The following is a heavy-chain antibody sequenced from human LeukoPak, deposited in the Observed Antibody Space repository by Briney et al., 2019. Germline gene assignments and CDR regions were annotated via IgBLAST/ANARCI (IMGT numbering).Heavy chain of an antibody. CDR3: ARVPGLGDFDY. Sequence: ASVKVSCKASGYIFSDYYMHWVRQAPGQGLEWMGWISVYHGNTNYAQMFQGRVTMTTDTSTSTAYMELRSLRSDDTAVYFCARVPGLGDFDYWGQGTVVTVSS. J-gene: IGHJ4*02. CDR1: GYIFSDYY. CDR2: ISVYHGNT. D-gene: IGHD3-10*01. V-gene: IGHV1-18*04.